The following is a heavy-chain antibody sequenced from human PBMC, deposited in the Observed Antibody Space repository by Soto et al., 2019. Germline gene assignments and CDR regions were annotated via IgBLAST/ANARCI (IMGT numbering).Heavy chain of an antibody. D-gene: IGHD3-10*01. Sequence: QVQLQQWGAGLLKPSETLSLTCAVYDGSFSGYYWSWIRQPPGKGLEWIGEINHSGSTNYNPSLKSRVTISVDTSKNQFSLKLSSVTAADTAVYYCARGRVLLWFGEPPRWFDPWGQGTLVTVSS. J-gene: IGHJ5*02. CDR1: DGSFSGYY. CDR3: ARGRVLLWFGEPPRWFDP. CDR2: INHSGST. V-gene: IGHV4-34*01.